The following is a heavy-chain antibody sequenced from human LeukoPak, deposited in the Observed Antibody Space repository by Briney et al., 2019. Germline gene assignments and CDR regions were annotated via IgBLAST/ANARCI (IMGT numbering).Heavy chain of an antibody. CDR3: VRNGAIVLLYYFDY. CDR2: ISDSGTIT. V-gene: IGHV3-23*01. Sequence: GGSLRLSCAASGFTFSSYWMTWVRQAPGRGLEWVSGISDSGTITYYAASVKGRFTISRDSFNNTLYLHLSTLRADDTAVYYCVRNGAIVLLYYFDYWAWEPWSSSPQ. D-gene: IGHD2/OR15-2a*01. CDR1: GFTFSSYW. J-gene: IGHJ4*02.